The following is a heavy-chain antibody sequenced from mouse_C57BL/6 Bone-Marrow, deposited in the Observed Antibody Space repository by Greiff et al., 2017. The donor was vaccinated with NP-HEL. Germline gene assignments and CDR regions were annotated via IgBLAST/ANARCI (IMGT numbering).Heavy chain of an antibody. CDR2: IWGGGSS. CDR1: GFSLTSYG. J-gene: IGHJ3*01. CDR3: AKHERFPFAY. Sequence: VMLVESGPGLVAPSQSLSITCTVSGFSLTSYGVDWVRQPPGQGLEWLGVIWGGGSSNYYSALMSRLSISKDNSKSQVFLKMNSLQSDDTAMYYCAKHERFPFAYWGQGTLVTVSA. V-gene: IGHV2-9*01.